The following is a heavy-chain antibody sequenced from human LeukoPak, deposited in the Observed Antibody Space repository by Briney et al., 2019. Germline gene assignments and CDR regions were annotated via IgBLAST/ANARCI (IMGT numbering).Heavy chain of an antibody. CDR2: IKQDGSEK. CDR1: GFSFGTYW. Sequence: QPGGSLRLSCVASGFSFGTYWMSWVRQAPGKGLEWVANIKQDGSEKHYVDSVKGRFTISRDNAKNSLYLQMNSLRAEDTAVYYCARGPRYYYDSSGYSYFDYWGQGTLVTVSS. D-gene: IGHD3-22*01. V-gene: IGHV3-7*01. J-gene: IGHJ4*02. CDR3: ARGPRYYYDSSGYSYFDY.